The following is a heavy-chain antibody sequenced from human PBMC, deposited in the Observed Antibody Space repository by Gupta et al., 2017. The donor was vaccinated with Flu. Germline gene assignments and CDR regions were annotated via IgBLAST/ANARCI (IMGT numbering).Heavy chain of an antibody. CDR3: ARDRGGEYSARDYYHYMDV. Sequence: HWGRRAPGQRVEWMEWSNAGNGKTKYYQKFQVRGTITRDRYASKAYMELRSLKSEDKAVYYCARDRGGEYSARDYYHYMDVWGKGTTVTVSS. D-gene: IGHD5-18*01. V-gene: IGHV1-3*02. CDR2: SNAGNGKT. J-gene: IGHJ6*03.